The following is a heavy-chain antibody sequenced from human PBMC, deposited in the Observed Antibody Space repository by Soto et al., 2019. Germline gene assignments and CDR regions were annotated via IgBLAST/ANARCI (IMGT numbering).Heavy chain of an antibody. J-gene: IGHJ4*01. Sequence: GGSLRLSCAASGFTFSDYSLHWVRQAPGKGLQWVAFISYDGTDKYYADSVKGRFTISRDNSKNTLYLQMNSLRPEDTAVYYCAREYSMFLVVIGHGGHGTQVTVS. CDR2: ISYDGTDK. CDR1: GFTFSDYS. D-gene: IGHD3-22*01. V-gene: IGHV3-30-3*01. CDR3: AREYSMFLVVIGH.